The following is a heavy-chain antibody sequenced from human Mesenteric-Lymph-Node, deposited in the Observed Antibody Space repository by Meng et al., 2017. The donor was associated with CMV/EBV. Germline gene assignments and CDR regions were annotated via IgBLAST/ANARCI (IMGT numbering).Heavy chain of an antibody. D-gene: IGHD2-2*01. CDR1: GFTFSSFA. CDR3: ARETSSPAIYYYYYGMDV. V-gene: IGHV3-23*03. J-gene: IGHJ6*02. CDR2: MYSGGSR. Sequence: GGSLRLSCAASGFTFSSFALSWVRQAPGKGLEWVSVMYSGGSRYYADSVKGRFTISRDNSKNMLYLQMNSLRAEDTAVYYCARETSSPAIYYYYYGMDVWGQGTTVTVSS.